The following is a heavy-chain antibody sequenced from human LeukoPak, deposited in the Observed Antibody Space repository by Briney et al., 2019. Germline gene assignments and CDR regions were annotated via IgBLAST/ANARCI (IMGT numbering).Heavy chain of an antibody. CDR2: IKQDGSEK. Sequence: TGGSLRLSCAASGCTFSSYWMSWVRQAPGKGLEWVANIKQDGSEKYYVDSVKGRFTISRDNAKNSLYLQMNSLRAEDTAVYYCARDSKAPLNWGQGTLVTVSS. V-gene: IGHV3-7*01. CDR1: GCTFSSYW. J-gene: IGHJ4*02. D-gene: IGHD6-6*01. CDR3: ARDSKAPLN.